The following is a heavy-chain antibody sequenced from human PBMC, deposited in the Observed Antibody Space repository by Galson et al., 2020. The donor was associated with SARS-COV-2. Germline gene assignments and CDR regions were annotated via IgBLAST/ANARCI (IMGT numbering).Heavy chain of an antibody. CDR2: INPSGGSK. J-gene: IGHJ6*03. Sequence: ASVKVSCKASGYTFTSYYMHWVRQAPGQGLEWMGIINPSGGSKSYAQKFQGRVTMTRDTSTSTVYMELSSLRSEDTAVYYCAREPGDGYNYEYYYYMDVWGKGTTVTVSS. D-gene: IGHD5-12*01. CDR3: AREPGDGYNYEYYYYMDV. V-gene: IGHV1-46*01. CDR1: GYTFTSYY.